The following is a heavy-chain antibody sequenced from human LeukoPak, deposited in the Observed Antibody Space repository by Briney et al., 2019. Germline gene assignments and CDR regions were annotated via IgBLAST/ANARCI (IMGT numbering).Heavy chain of an antibody. D-gene: IGHD6-13*01. Sequence: SGGSLRLSCAASGLTFSSYAMSWVRQAPGKGLEWVSAISGSGGSTYYADSVKGRFNISRDNSKNTLYLQMNSLRAEDTAVYYCAKGVGIAAAGDYFDYWGQGTLVTVSS. CDR2: ISGSGGST. CDR1: GLTFSSYA. J-gene: IGHJ4*02. CDR3: AKGVGIAAAGDYFDY. V-gene: IGHV3-23*01.